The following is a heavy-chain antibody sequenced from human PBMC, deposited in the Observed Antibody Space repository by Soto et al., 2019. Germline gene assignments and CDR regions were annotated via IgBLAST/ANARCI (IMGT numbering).Heavy chain of an antibody. Sequence: PGGSLRLSCAASGFTFTAFAMHWVRQAPGKGLEWVAVISYDGRKTHYADSVKGRLTISRDNSKNTVFLQMNSLTTEDMAVYYCAKDRYFDSYSFVYLCQGARVTVSS. J-gene: IGHJ4*02. CDR3: AKDRYFDSYSFVY. CDR2: ISYDGRKT. CDR1: GFTFTAFA. V-gene: IGHV3-30*04. D-gene: IGHD3-9*01.